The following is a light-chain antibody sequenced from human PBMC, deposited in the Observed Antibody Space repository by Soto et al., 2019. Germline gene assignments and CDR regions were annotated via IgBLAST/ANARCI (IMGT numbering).Light chain of an antibody. CDR3: QQSYRSPYT. Sequence: DIQMTQSPSSLSASVGDTVTVTCRASQSVVTYLNWYQQKPGKAPELLIYGASSLQSGVPSRFSGSGSRSDFTLTIKGLQPEDFASYYSQQSYRSPYTFCQGTKVDIK. CDR2: GAS. V-gene: IGKV1-39*01. CDR1: QSVVTY. J-gene: IGKJ2*01.